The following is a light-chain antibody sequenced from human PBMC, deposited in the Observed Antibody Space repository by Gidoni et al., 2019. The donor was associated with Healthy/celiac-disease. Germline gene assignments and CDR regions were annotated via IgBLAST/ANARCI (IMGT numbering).Light chain of an antibody. CDR1: QSISSY. CDR3: QQSYSTPLT. Sequence: DIQMTQHPSSLSASVGDRVTITCRASQSISSYLNWYQQKPGKAPKLLIYAASSLQSGVPSRFSGSGSGTDFTLTISSLQPEDFATYYCQQSYSTPLTFXGXTKVEIK. CDR2: AAS. V-gene: IGKV1-39*01. J-gene: IGKJ4*01.